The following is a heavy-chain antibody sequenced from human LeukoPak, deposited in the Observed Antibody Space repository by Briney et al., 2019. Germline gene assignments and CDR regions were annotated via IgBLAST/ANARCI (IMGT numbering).Heavy chain of an antibody. CDR2: IYYSGST. D-gene: IGHD5-18*01. CDR1: GGSVSSGSYY. Sequence: SETLSLTCTVSGGSVSSGSYYWSWIRQPPGKGLEWIGYIYYSGSTNYNPSLKSRVTISVDTSKNQFSLKLSSVTAADTAVYYCASSFWEQDTAMVFDYWGQGTLVTVSS. V-gene: IGHV4-61*01. J-gene: IGHJ4*02. CDR3: ASSFWEQDTAMVFDY.